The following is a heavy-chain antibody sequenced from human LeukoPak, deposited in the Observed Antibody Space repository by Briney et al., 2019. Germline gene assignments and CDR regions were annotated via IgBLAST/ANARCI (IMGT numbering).Heavy chain of an antibody. J-gene: IGHJ4*02. CDR2: IKQDGSEK. Sequence: GGSLRLSCAASGFTLSDYYMSWVRQAPGKGLEWVANIKQDGSEKYYVDSVKGRFTISRDNAKNTLYLQMNSLRDEDTAVYYCARDPKGYGYWGQGTLVTVSS. V-gene: IGHV3-7*01. CDR1: GFTLSDYY. CDR3: ARDPKGYGY. D-gene: IGHD1-1*01.